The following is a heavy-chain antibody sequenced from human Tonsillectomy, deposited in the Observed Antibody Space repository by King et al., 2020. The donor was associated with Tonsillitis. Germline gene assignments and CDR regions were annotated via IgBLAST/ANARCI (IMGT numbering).Heavy chain of an antibody. D-gene: IGHD2-15*01. CDR2: FSGSGETK. CDR3: SRHQEGYCSSGYCYPFDY. CDR1: GFPFNNYA. Sequence: EVQLVESGGGLVQPGGALGLPGVASGFPFNNYALNWAPRTPAKGWEGVSVFSGSGETKYHASSVKDRFTFPRDNSKNTLYLQMNSLIAEDTALYYCSRHQEGYCSSGYCYPFDYWGQGALVTVSS. V-gene: IGHV3-23*04. J-gene: IGHJ4*02.